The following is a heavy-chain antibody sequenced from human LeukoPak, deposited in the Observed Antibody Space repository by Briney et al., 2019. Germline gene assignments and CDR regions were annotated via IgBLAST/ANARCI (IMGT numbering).Heavy chain of an antibody. V-gene: IGHV3-23*01. Sequence: GGSLRLSCAASGFTFSSYAMSWVRQAPGKGLECISGFSGGGGSTYYADSVKGRFTISRDNSKNTLYLQMNSLRAEDTAVYYRARAVGYSGFSDYWGQGTLVTVSS. CDR3: ARAVGYSGFSDY. CDR1: GFTFSSYA. CDR2: FSGGGGST. J-gene: IGHJ4*02. D-gene: IGHD5-12*01.